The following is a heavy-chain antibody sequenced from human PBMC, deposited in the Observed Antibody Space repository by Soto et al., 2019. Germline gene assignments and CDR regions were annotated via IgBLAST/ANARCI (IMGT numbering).Heavy chain of an antibody. CDR1: GFTFSSYA. D-gene: IGHD6-19*01. J-gene: IGHJ3*02. Sequence: GGSLRLSCAASGFTFSSYAMSWVRQAPGKGLEWVSAISGSGGSTYYADSVKGRFTISRDNSKNTLYLQMNSLRAEDTAVYYCAKDQYSSGPPGRDAFDIWGQGTMVTVS. CDR2: ISGSGGST. V-gene: IGHV3-23*01. CDR3: AKDQYSSGPPGRDAFDI.